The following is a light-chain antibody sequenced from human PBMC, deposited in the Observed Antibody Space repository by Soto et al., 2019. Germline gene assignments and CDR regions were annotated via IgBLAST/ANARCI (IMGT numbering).Light chain of an antibody. Sequence: QSALTQPASVSGSPGQSITMSCTGSRSDVGGYNLVSWYQQHPGKAPKLMIYEVSKRPSGVSNRFSGSKSGNTASLTISGFQAEDEADYYCSSYAGSSTFVVFGGGTKLTVL. CDR3: SSYAGSSTFVV. J-gene: IGLJ2*01. CDR1: RSDVGGYNL. V-gene: IGLV2-23*02. CDR2: EVS.